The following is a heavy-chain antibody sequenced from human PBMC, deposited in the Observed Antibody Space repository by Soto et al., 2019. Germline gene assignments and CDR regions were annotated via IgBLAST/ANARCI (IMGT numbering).Heavy chain of an antibody. Sequence: PSQTLSITCDISGDSVSSNSAAWNWIRQSPSRGLEWLGRTYYRSKWYNDYAESVKSRITINPDTSKNQFTLQLSSVTPEDTAVYYCARHLHSDSVHITPVSPDYWGQGTLVTVSS. J-gene: IGHJ4*02. CDR3: ARHLHSDSVHITPVSPDY. CDR2: TYYRSKWYN. D-gene: IGHD4-4*01. CDR1: GDSVSSNSAA. V-gene: IGHV6-1*01.